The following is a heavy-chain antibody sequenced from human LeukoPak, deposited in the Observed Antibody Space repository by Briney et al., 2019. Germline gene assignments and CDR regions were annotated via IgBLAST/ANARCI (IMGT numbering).Heavy chain of an antibody. Sequence: GGSLRLSCAASGFSFSTYTMRWVRQAPGKGLEGISYITGTSYPKMYGDSVRGRFTISRDNAQNSLYLQMNFLRAEDTAHYYCTRDGADTGFDFDYWGQGVLVAVSS. J-gene: IGHJ4*02. CDR3: TRDGADTGFDFDY. V-gene: IGHV3-21*05. CDR1: GFSFSTYT. CDR2: ITGTSYPK. D-gene: IGHD2-8*02.